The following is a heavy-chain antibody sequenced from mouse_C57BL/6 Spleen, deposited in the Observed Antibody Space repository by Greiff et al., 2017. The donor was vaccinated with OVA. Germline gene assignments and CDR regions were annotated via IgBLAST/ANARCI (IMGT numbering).Heavy chain of an antibody. CDR1: GYTFTSYW. CDR2: IDPSDSYT. V-gene: IGHV1-59*01. CDR3: ARFEDYAMDY. J-gene: IGHJ4*01. Sequence: QVQLQQPGAELVRPGTSVKLSCKASGYTFTSYWMHWVKQRPGQGLEWIGVIDPSDSYTNYNQKFKGKATLTVDTSSSTAYMQLSSLTSEDSAVYDYARFEDYAMDYWGQGTSGTASS.